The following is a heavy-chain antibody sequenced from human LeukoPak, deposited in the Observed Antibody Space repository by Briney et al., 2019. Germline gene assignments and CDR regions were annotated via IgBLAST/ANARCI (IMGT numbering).Heavy chain of an antibody. CDR3: AKDITASGRAEYFQH. CDR2: ISWNSGSI. V-gene: IGHV3-9*01. Sequence: GGSLRLSCAASGFTFDDYAMHWVRQAPGKGLEWVSGISWNSGSIGYADSVKGRFTISRDNAKNSLYLQMYSLRAEDTALYYCAKDITASGRAEYFQHWGQGTLVTVSS. CDR1: GFTFDDYA. J-gene: IGHJ1*01. D-gene: IGHD6-13*01.